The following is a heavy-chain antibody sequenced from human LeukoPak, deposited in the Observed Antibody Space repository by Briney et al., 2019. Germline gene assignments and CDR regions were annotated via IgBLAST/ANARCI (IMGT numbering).Heavy chain of an antibody. Sequence: GGSLRLSCAASGFSVSVNYMSWVRQAPGKGLEWVSVFFSSGYTKYADSVKGRFTISRDNSENTLNLQMNSLRAEDTAVYYCARSFGEYYDSSDYWGQGTLVTVSS. D-gene: IGHD3-22*01. V-gene: IGHV3-66*01. CDR3: ARSFGEYYDSSDY. CDR2: FFSSGYT. CDR1: GFSVSVNY. J-gene: IGHJ4*02.